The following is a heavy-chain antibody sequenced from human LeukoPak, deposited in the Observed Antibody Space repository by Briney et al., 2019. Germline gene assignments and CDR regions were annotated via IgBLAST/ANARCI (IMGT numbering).Heavy chain of an antibody. Sequence: ASVKVSCKASGYTFRGNYIHWLRQAPGQGLEWMGWIDANNGGTKSAQKFQGRVTMSRDTSTSTAYMDLSSLSPDDAAVYYCARDPSSVTLYFFDYWGQGTLVTVSS. CDR3: ARDPSSVTLYFFDY. V-gene: IGHV1-2*02. CDR1: GYTFRGNY. D-gene: IGHD4-11*01. CDR2: IDANNGGT. J-gene: IGHJ4*02.